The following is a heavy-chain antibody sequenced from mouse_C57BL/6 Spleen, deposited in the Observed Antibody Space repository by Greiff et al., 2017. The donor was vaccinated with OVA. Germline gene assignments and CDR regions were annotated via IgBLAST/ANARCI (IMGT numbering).Heavy chain of an antibody. J-gene: IGHJ4*01. CDR1: GYTFTSYW. V-gene: IGHV1-72*01. Sequence: QVQLQQPGAELVKPGASVKLSCKASGYTFTSYWMHWVKQRPGRGLEWIGRIDPNSGGTKYNEKFKSKATLTVVKPSSTAYMQLISLTSEDSAVYYCAISYYGYEGYFAMDYWGQGTSVTVSS. D-gene: IGHD2-9*01. CDR2: IDPNSGGT. CDR3: AISYYGYEGYFAMDY.